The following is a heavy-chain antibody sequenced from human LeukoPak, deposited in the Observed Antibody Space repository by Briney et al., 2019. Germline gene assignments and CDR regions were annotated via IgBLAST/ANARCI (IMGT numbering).Heavy chain of an antibody. CDR2: TSAYNGNT. CDR3: ARGTTDPGYYFDY. CDR1: GYTFTSYG. J-gene: IGHJ4*02. V-gene: IGHV1-18*01. Sequence: GSSVKLSCKASGYTFTSYGISWDRQAPGQGLEWTGWTSAYNGNTNYSQKLQGRVAMTTDTSTSTAYMELRSLRSDDTAVYYCARGTTDPGYYFDYWGQGTLVTVSS. D-gene: IGHD1-7*01.